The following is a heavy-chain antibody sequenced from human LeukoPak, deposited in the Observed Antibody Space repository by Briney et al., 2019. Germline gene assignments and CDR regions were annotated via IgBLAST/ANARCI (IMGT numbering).Heavy chain of an antibody. CDR1: GYSLTSYD. V-gene: IGHV1-8*01. D-gene: IGHD2-15*01. J-gene: IGHJ6*03. CDR2: MNPNSGNT. CDR3: ARGRGVVAATNYYYYYYYMDV. Sequence: ASVKVSCKASGYSLTSYDINWVRQATGQGLEWMGWMNPNSGNTGYAQKFQGRVTITRNTSISTAYMELSSLRSEDTAVYYCARGRGVVAATNYYYYYYYMDVWGKGTTVTVSS.